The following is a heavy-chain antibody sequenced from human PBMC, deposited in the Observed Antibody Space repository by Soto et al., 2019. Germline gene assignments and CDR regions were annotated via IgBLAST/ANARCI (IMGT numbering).Heavy chain of an antibody. CDR3: VHSRCGSDCVRSYSSHYYYGMDV. CDR1: GFSLNTGGLG. CDR2: IDWEGDK. Sequence: QITLKESGPTLVKPTQTLTLTCTFSGFSLNTGGLGVGWIRQPRGKALEWLALIDWEGDKRYSSSLQSSLSITKDTYHNQVVPTMANMAPSDTATYYCVHSRCGSDCVRSYSSHYYYGMDVWGQGTTVTVSS. J-gene: IGHJ6*02. V-gene: IGHV2-5*02. D-gene: IGHD2-21*02.